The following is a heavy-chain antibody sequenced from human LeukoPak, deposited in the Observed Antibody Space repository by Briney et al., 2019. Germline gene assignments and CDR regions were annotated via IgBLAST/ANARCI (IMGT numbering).Heavy chain of an antibody. D-gene: IGHD5-18*01. J-gene: IGHJ4*02. V-gene: IGHV5-10-1*01. CDR1: GYSFTSHW. CDR2: IDPSDSDI. Sequence: GESLKISCKGSGYSFTSHWISWVRQMPGKGLEWMGRIDPSDSDINYSPSLQGHVTISADKSTSTAYLQWNSLKASDSAMYYCARLSLVYSYGYEDYWGQGTLVTVSS. CDR3: ARLSLVYSYGYEDY.